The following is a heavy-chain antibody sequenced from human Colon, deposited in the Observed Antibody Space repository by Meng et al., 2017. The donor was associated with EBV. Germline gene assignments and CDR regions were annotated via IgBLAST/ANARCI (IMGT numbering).Heavy chain of an antibody. J-gene: IGHJ5*02. CDR1: GFTFSDYY. Sequence: QVQLVEXXXXXVKPGGXXXLSCXXXGFTFSDYYMSWIRQAPGKGLEWVSYISNSGSTIYYADSVKGRFTISRDNAKNSLYLQMNSLRAEDTAVYYCARAYYGSGSYIKGFDPWGQGTLVTVSS. V-gene: IGHV3-11*01. CDR2: ISNSGSTI. CDR3: ARAYYGSGSYIKGFDP. D-gene: IGHD3-10*01.